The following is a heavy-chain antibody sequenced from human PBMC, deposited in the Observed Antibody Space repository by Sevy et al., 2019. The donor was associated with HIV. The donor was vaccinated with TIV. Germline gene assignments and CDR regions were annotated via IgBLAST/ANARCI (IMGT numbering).Heavy chain of an antibody. Sequence: ASVKVSCKASGYTFTDYYMYWVRQATGQGLEWMGWINPNSGGTNYAQKFQGRVTMTRDTSISTAYMELSRLRSDDTAMYYCARDPSRAAEGWFDPWGQGTLVTVSS. CDR1: GYTFTDYY. J-gene: IGHJ5*02. CDR3: ARDPSRAAEGWFDP. V-gene: IGHV1-2*02. CDR2: INPNSGGT. D-gene: IGHD6-13*01.